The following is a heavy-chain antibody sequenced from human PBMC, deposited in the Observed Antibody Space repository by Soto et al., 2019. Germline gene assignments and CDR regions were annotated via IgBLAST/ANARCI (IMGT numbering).Heavy chain of an antibody. CDR3: ARARVLAAPGAFDI. V-gene: IGHV4-59*01. CDR1: AGSLSSFY. CDR2: IYYSGSN. J-gene: IGHJ3*02. Sequence: WVSRSLTCTVSAGSLSSFYWSWIRQPPGKGLEWIWYIYYSGSNNYNPSLKSRVTISVDTSKHQFSLKLSSVTAADTAVCYCARARVLAAPGAFDIWGQGTMVTVSS. D-gene: IGHD6-13*01.